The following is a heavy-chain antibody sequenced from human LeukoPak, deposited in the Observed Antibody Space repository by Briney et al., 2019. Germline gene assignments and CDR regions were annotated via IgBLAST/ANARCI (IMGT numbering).Heavy chain of an antibody. J-gene: IGHJ5*02. Sequence: ASVKVSCEASGYTFTGYYMHWVRQAPGQGLEWMGWINPNSGGTNYAQKFQGRVTMTRDTSISTAYMELSRLRSDDTAVYYCARVPPIRAYCGGDCSYWFDPWGQGTLVTVSS. CDR2: INPNSGGT. D-gene: IGHD2-21*02. CDR1: GYTFTGYY. V-gene: IGHV1-2*02. CDR3: ARVPPIRAYCGGDCSYWFDP.